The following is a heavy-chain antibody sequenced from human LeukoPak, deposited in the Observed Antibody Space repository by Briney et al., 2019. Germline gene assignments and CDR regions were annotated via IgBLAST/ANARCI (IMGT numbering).Heavy chain of an antibody. D-gene: IGHD4-23*01. CDR2: IYYSGST. CDR1: GGSISSGGYY. Sequence: SQTLSLTCTVSGGSISSGGYYWSWIRQHPGKGLEWIGYIYYSGSTYYNPSLKSRVTISVDTSKNQFSLKLSSVTAADTAVYYCSRRWSQTPSIFDYWGQGTLVTVSS. J-gene: IGHJ4*02. V-gene: IGHV4-31*03. CDR3: SRRWSQTPSIFDY.